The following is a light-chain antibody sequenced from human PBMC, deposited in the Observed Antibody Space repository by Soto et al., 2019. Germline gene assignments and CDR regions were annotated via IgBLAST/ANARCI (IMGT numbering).Light chain of an antibody. Sequence: EIVMTQSPATLSVSPAERATLSCTASQSVSSNLAWYQQKPGQAPRLLIYGASTRATGIPARVSGSGSGTDFTLTISCLQPEDFATYYCQQYYSYPRTFGQGTKVDIK. V-gene: IGKV3D-15*01. CDR3: QQYYSYPRT. J-gene: IGKJ1*01. CDR1: QSVSSN. CDR2: GAS.